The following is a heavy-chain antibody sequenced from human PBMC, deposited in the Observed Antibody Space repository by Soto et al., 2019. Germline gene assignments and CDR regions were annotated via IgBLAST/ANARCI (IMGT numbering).Heavy chain of an antibody. CDR1: GYTFISYA. D-gene: IGHD3-3*01. Sequence: ASVKVSCKASGYTFISYAMHWVRQAPGQRLEWMGWINAGNGNTKYSQKFQGRVTITRDTSASTAYMELSSLRSEDTAVYYCARRVKYYDFWSGYYTDWFVPWGQGTLVNVSS. CDR3: ARRVKYYDFWSGYYTDWFVP. V-gene: IGHV1-3*01. J-gene: IGHJ5*02. CDR2: INAGNGNT.